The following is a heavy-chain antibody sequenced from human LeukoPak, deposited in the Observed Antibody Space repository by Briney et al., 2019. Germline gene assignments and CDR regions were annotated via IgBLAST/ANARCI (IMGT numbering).Heavy chain of an antibody. V-gene: IGHV4-38-2*02. Sequence: SETLSLTCTVSGYSISSGYYWGWIRQPPGKGLEWIGSIYHSGSTYYNPSLKSRVTISVDTSKNQFSLKLSSVTAADTAVYYCAREQLFRTTVTTSAARFDPWGQGTLVTVSS. CDR3: AREQLFRTTVTTSAARFDP. CDR1: GYSISSGYY. CDR2: IYHSGST. J-gene: IGHJ5*02. D-gene: IGHD4-17*01.